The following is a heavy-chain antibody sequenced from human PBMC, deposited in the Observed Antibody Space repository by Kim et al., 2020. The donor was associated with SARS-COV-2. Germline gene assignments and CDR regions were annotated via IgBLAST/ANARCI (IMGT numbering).Heavy chain of an antibody. CDR3: ARGRSLTGEISGDY. Sequence: SETLSLTCAVYGGSFSGYYWSWIRQPPGKGLEWIGEINHSGSTNYNPSLKSRVTISVDTSKNQFSLKLSSVTAADTAVYYCARGRSLTGEISGDYWGQGTLVTVSS. D-gene: IGHD1-20*01. J-gene: IGHJ4*02. V-gene: IGHV4-34*01. CDR2: INHSGST. CDR1: GGSFSGYY.